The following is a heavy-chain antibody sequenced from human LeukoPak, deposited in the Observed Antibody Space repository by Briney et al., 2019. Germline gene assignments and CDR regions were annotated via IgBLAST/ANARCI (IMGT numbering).Heavy chain of an antibody. J-gene: IGHJ4*02. D-gene: IGHD3-22*01. CDR2: INYSGNR. V-gene: IGHV4-39*01. CDR3: ARGYDY. Sequence: SETLSLTCTVSGGFISGSHYYWAWIRQPPGKGLEWIDMINYSGNRYYNPSLWSRATISVDTSTNQFSLNLNSVTAADTAVYYCARGYDYWGQGTLVAVSS. CDR1: GGFISGSHYY.